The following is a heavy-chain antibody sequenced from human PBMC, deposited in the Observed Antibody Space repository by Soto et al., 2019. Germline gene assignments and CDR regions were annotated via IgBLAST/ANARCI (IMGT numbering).Heavy chain of an antibody. Sequence: QVQLQESGPGLVKPSETLSLTWTVSRGSISSYSWSWIRQPPGKGLEWIGCIYYSGSTNYNPSLKSRVTISVSTSKNQFSLRLSSVTAADTAVYYCARIPSYDFWSGDSHFDSWGQGTLVTVSS. CDR3: ARIPSYDFWSGDSHFDS. J-gene: IGHJ4*02. CDR1: RGSISSYS. V-gene: IGHV4-59*01. CDR2: IYYSGST. D-gene: IGHD3-3*01.